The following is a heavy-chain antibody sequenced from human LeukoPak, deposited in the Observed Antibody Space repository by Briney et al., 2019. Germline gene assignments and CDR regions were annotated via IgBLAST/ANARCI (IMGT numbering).Heavy chain of an antibody. J-gene: IGHJ6*02. D-gene: IGHD3-3*01. V-gene: IGHV3-11*01. CDR2: ISSSGSTI. Sequence: GGSLRLSCVASGFTFSDYYMSWIRQAPGKGLEWVSYISSSGSTIYYADSVKGRFTISRDNAKNSLYLQMNSLRAEDTAVYYCASDYDFWSGYSSYGMDVWGQGTTVTVSS. CDR1: GFTFSDYY. CDR3: ASDYDFWSGYSSYGMDV.